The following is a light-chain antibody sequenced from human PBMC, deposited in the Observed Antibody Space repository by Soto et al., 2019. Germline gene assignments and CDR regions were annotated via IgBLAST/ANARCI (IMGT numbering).Light chain of an antibody. Sequence: EIVMTQSPATLSVSPGERATLSCRASQSVSSNLAWYQQKPGQAPRLLIYGASTLQGGVPSRFSGSGSGTDFTLTISSLQPDDFATYYCQHYNSYSEAFGQGTKVDIK. CDR2: GAS. J-gene: IGKJ1*01. V-gene: IGKV3-15*01. CDR1: QSVSSN. CDR3: QHYNSYSEA.